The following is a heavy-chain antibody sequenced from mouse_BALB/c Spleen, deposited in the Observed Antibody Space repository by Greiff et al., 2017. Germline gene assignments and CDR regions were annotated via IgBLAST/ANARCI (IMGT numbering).Heavy chain of an antibody. CDR2: INPDSSTI. J-gene: IGHJ3*01. CDR3: ARKGNYYYGPFAY. CDR1: GFDFSRYW. Sequence: EVQLQESGGGLVQPGGSLKLSCAASGFDFSRYWMSWVRQAPGKGLEWIGEINPDSSTINYTPSLKDKFIISRDNAKNTLYLQMSKVRSEDTALYYCARKGNYYYGPFAYWGQGTLVTVSA. V-gene: IGHV4-1*02. D-gene: IGHD1-1*01.